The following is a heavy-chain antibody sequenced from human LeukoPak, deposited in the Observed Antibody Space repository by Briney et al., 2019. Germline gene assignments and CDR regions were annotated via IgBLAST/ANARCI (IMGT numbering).Heavy chain of an antibody. J-gene: IGHJ3*02. Sequence: SETLSLTCLVSGDSIGSDYYWGWIRQPAGKGLEWIGRIYASGSTDYNPSLKSRVTMSVDTSKNQFSLKLNSVTAADTAVYYCARFRDYKEAFDIWGQGTMVTVSS. CDR2: IYASGST. V-gene: IGHV4-4*07. D-gene: IGHD3-10*01. CDR3: ARFRDYKEAFDI. CDR1: GDSIGSDYY.